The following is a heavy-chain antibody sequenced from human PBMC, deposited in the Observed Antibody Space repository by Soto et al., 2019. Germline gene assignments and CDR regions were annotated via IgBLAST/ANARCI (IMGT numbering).Heavy chain of an antibody. D-gene: IGHD4-17*01. V-gene: IGHV1-18*01. Sequence: ASVKVSCKASGYSFTTSGITWVRQAPGQGLEWMGWISTYNGDTNYAQRFQDRVTLTTDTSTSTAHVELRRLTNDDTAVYYCASRLYGDYDHWGQGTLVTVSS. CDR1: GYSFTTSG. CDR2: ISTYNGDT. CDR3: ASRLYGDYDH. J-gene: IGHJ4*02.